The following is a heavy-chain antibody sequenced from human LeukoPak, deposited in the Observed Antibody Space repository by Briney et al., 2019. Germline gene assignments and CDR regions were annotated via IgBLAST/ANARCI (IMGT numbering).Heavy chain of an antibody. J-gene: IGHJ4*02. D-gene: IGHD1-14*01. Sequence: ASVKVSCKPSGYTFTDYYMHWVRHAPGQGLEWMGWINPNSGGTNYAQKFQGRVTMTRDTSISTAYMELSRLRSDDTAVYYCARVFAEGTIRYDYWGQGTLVTVSS. CDR1: GYTFTDYY. CDR2: INPNSGGT. CDR3: ARVFAEGTIRYDY. V-gene: IGHV1-2*02.